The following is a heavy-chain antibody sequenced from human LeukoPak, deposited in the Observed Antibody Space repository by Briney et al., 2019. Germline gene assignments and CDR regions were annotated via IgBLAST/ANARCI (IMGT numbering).Heavy chain of an antibody. CDR2: MNPNSGNA. J-gene: IGHJ4*02. D-gene: IGHD2-15*01. CDR3: ATGLVVVAATGRDY. V-gene: IGHV1-8*03. CDR1: GYTFTSYD. Sequence: ASVKVSCKASGYTFTSYDINWVRQATGQGLEWMGWMNPNSGNAGYAQKFQGRVTITRNTSISTAYMELSSLRSEDTAVYYCATGLVVVAATGRDYWGQGTLVTVSS.